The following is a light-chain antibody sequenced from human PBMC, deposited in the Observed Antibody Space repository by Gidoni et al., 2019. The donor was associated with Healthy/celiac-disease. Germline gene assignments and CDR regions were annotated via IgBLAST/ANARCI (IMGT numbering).Light chain of an antibody. CDR1: QGISHY. CDR2: AAS. CDR3: QKYNSAPAIT. V-gene: IGKV1-27*01. Sequence: DIQMTQSPSSLSASVGDRVTITCRASQGISHYLAWYQQKPGKVPKLLIYAASTVQSGVPSRFSGSGSGTDFTLTISSLQPEDVATYYCQKYNSAPAITFGQXTRLEIK. J-gene: IGKJ5*01.